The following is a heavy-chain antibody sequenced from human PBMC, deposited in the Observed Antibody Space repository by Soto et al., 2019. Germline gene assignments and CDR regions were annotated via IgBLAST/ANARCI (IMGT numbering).Heavy chain of an antibody. Sequence: GGSLRLSCAASGFTFSSYGMHWVRQAPGKGLEWVAVISYDGSNKYYADSVKGRFTISRDNSKNTLYLQMNSLRAEDTAVYYCAKDRGYYDSSGYYFDYWGQGTLVTVSS. CDR3: AKDRGYYDSSGYYFDY. J-gene: IGHJ4*02. V-gene: IGHV3-30*18. D-gene: IGHD3-22*01. CDR1: GFTFSSYG. CDR2: ISYDGSNK.